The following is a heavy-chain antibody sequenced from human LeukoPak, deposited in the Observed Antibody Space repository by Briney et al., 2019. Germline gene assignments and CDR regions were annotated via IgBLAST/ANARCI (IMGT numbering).Heavy chain of an antibody. Sequence: GGSLRLSCAASGFTFSSYTINWVRQAPGKGLEYVSAINSYGDSTYYADSVKGRFTISRDNSKNTLYLQMRSLRAEDTSVYYCVTVPTGTTSFDYWGQGTLVTVSS. J-gene: IGHJ4*02. V-gene: IGHV3-64D*06. CDR3: VTVPTGTTSFDY. CDR1: GFTFSSYT. CDR2: INSYGDST. D-gene: IGHD1-7*01.